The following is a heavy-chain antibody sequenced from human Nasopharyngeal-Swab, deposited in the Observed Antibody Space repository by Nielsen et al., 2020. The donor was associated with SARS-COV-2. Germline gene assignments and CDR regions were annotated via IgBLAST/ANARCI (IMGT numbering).Heavy chain of an antibody. CDR3: ARAMATVGAVYYYGMDV. Sequence: ASVKVSCKASGYTFTSYDINWVRQASGQGLEWMGWMKPNNGNTDYAQKFQGRVSMTRNTSISTAYMELSSLRSEDTAVYYCARAMATVGAVYYYGMDVWGQGTTVTVSS. V-gene: IGHV1-8*01. CDR1: GYTFTSYD. J-gene: IGHJ6*02. D-gene: IGHD4-23*01. CDR2: MKPNNGNT.